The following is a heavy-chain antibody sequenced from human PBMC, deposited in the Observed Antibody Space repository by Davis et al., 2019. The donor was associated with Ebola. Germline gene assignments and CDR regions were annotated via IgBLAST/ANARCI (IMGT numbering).Heavy chain of an antibody. J-gene: IGHJ4*02. Sequence: ASVKVSCKASGYTFTSYDINWVRQATGQGLEWMGWMNPNSGNTGYAQKFQGRVTMTRNTSISTAYMELSSLRSEDTAVYYCAMMVSITRAPIDYWGQGTLVTVSS. CDR1: GYTFTSYD. CDR2: MNPNSGNT. CDR3: AMMVSITRAPIDY. V-gene: IGHV1-8*01. D-gene: IGHD3-16*01.